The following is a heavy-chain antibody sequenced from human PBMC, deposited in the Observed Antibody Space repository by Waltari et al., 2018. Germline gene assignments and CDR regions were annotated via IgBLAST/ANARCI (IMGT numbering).Heavy chain of an antibody. J-gene: IGHJ3*02. CDR1: GYSISRGYY. D-gene: IGHD2-2*01. V-gene: IGHV4-38-2*02. CDR3: TTGCIATRCPIAMPRGLDI. Sequence: QVQLQESGPGLVKPSETLSLTCTVSGYSISRGYYWGWIRQPPGKRLEWIGNIYHSGSTYYNPSLKSRVTITPDTSENQFHLKLSSVTAADTAVYYCTTGCIATRCPIAMPRGLDIWGQGTMVTVSS. CDR2: IYHSGST.